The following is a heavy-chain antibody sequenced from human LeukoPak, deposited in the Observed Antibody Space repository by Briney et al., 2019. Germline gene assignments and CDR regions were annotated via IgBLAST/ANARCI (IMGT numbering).Heavy chain of an antibody. Sequence: ETLSLTCTVSGGSISSYYWSWVRQAPGKGLEWVSAISGSGGSTYYADSVKGRFTISRDNSKNTLYLQMNSLRAEDTAVYYCAKDPGLTGSVDYWGQGTLVTVSS. V-gene: IGHV3-23*01. J-gene: IGHJ4*02. CDR2: ISGSGGST. CDR1: GGSISSYY. D-gene: IGHD1-20*01. CDR3: AKDPGLTGSVDY.